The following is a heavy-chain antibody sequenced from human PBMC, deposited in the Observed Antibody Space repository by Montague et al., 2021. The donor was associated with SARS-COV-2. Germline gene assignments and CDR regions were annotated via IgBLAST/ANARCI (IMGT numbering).Heavy chain of an antibody. D-gene: IGHD5-18*01. Sequence: SETLSLTCTVTGGPISGSSDYWGWICQSPGKGLEWIASDDYSGNTYYSLSLKSRLTISVDTSKNQLSLRLNSVTAADTDLYYCARREYSYGWGDWGQGTLVTVSS. J-gene: IGHJ4*02. V-gene: IGHV4-39*01. CDR3: ARREYSYGWGD. CDR1: GGPISGSSDY. CDR2: DDYSGNT.